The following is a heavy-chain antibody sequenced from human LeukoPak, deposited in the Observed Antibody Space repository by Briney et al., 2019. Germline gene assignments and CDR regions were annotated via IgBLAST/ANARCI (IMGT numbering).Heavy chain of an antibody. CDR2: ISSSSSYI. CDR3: AREAGGYGSGSYYTRFDY. D-gene: IGHD3-10*01. J-gene: IGHJ4*02. V-gene: IGHV3-21*01. Sequence: GGSLRLSCAASGFTFSSYSMNWVRQAPGKGLEWVSSISSSSSYICYADSVKGRFTISRDNAKNSLYLQMNSLRAEDTAVYYCAREAGGYGSGSYYTRFDYWGQGTLVAVSS. CDR1: GFTFSSYS.